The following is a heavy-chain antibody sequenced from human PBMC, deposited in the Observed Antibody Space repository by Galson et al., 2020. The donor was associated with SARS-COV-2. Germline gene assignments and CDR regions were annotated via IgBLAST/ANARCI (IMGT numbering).Heavy chain of an antibody. CDR3: ARLLWFGELSYYYGMDV. Sequence: ASETLSLTCAISGDSVSSNSAAWNWIRQSPSRGLEWLGRTYYRSKWYNDYAVSVKSRITINPDTSKNQFSLQLNSVTPEDTAVYYCARLLWFGELSYYYGMDVWGQGTTVTVSS. CDR2: TYYRSKWYN. J-gene: IGHJ6*02. V-gene: IGHV6-1*01. D-gene: IGHD3-10*01. CDR1: GDSVSSNSAA.